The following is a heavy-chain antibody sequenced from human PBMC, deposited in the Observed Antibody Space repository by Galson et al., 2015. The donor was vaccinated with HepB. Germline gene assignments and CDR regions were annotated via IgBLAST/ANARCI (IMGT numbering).Heavy chain of an antibody. Sequence: SLRLSCAASGFTFSNAWMSWVRQAPGKGLEWVGRIKSKTDGGTTDYAAPVKGRFTISRDDSKNTLYLQMNSLKTEDTAVYYCTTKGYSNYSYYYYGMDVWGQGTTVTVSS. CDR3: TTKGYSNYSYYYYGMDV. V-gene: IGHV3-15*01. J-gene: IGHJ6*02. CDR1: GFTFSNAW. D-gene: IGHD4-11*01. CDR2: IKSKTDGGTT.